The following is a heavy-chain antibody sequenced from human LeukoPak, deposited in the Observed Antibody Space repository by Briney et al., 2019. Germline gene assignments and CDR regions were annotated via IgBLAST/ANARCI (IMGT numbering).Heavy chain of an antibody. V-gene: IGHV3-7*01. CDR1: GFTFSSYW. CDR2: IKQDGSEK. CDR3: ARVPSALYYYDSSGHADY. D-gene: IGHD3-22*01. Sequence: GGSLRLSCAASGFTFSSYWMSWVRQAPGKGLEWVASIKQDGSEKYYVDSVKGRFTISRDNAKNSLYLQMNSLRAEDTAVYYSARVPSALYYYDSSGHADYWGQGTLVTVSS. J-gene: IGHJ4*02.